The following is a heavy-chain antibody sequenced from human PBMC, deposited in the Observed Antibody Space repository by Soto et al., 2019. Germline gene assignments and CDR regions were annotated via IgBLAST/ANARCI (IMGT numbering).Heavy chain of an antibody. CDR3: ARLFYPLERPGNNWFDT. D-gene: IGHD1-1*01. J-gene: IGHJ5*02. CDR2: TYYSGST. Sequence: SATLSLTCTVSGGSISSYYWSWIRQPPGKGLEWIGYTYYSGSTNYNPSLKSRVTISVDTSKNQFSLKLSSVTAADTAVYYCARLFYPLERPGNNWFDTGGQGTLVTVS. V-gene: IGHV4-59*08. CDR1: GGSISSYY.